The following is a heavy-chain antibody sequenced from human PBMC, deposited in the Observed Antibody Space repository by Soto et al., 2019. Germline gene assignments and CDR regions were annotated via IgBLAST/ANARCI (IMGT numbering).Heavy chain of an antibody. D-gene: IGHD1-26*01. CDR3: ARRRIVVTTNFDY. V-gene: IGHV4-39*01. J-gene: IGHJ4*02. Sequence: QLQLQESGPGLVKPSETLSLTCNVSGGSLSSSSYYWGWIRQPPGKGLEWIGHIFHTGSTYYNPSIKSRVTISVDTSKNQSSLKLSSVTATDTAVYYCARRRIVVTTNFDYWGQGTLVTVSS. CDR2: IFHTGST. CDR1: GGSLSSSSYY.